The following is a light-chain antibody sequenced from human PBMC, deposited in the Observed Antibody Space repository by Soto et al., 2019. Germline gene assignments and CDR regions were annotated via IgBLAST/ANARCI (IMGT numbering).Light chain of an antibody. J-gene: IGKJ1*01. CDR2: AAA. Sequence: DIQMTQSPSSLSASVGDTVTITCRASQGIIDYVAWYQQRPGKVPRLLIYAAATLQTGVPSRFSGSVAGTDFTLTIRNLQPEDVATYYCQKYDTAPQTFGPGTKVEIK. CDR1: QGIIDY. V-gene: IGKV1-27*01. CDR3: QKYDTAPQT.